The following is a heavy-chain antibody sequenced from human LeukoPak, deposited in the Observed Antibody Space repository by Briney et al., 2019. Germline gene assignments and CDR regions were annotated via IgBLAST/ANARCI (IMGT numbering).Heavy chain of an antibody. CDR3: ARDGTYYYDSSGPPTNFDI. CDR1: GGSISSGSYY. J-gene: IGHJ3*02. V-gene: IGHV4-61*02. Sequence: SETLSLTCTVSGGSISSGSYYWRWIRQPAGKGLEWIGRIYTSGSTNYNPSLKSRVTISVDTSKNQFSLKLSSVTAADTAVYYWARDGTYYYDSSGPPTNFDIGGQGTMVTVSA. D-gene: IGHD3-22*01. CDR2: IYTSGST.